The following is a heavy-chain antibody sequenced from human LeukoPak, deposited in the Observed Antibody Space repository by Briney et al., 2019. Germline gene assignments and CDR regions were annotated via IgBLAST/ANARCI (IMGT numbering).Heavy chain of an antibody. Sequence: GGSLRLSCAATGFTSSSYWMSWVRQAPGKGLEWVANIKQDGSEKYYVDSVKGRFTISRDNAKNSLYLQMNSLRAEDTAVYYCARDRGSSGWYEFDYWGQGTLVTVSS. D-gene: IGHD6-19*01. CDR1: GFTSSSYW. CDR2: IKQDGSEK. V-gene: IGHV3-7*01. J-gene: IGHJ4*02. CDR3: ARDRGSSGWYEFDY.